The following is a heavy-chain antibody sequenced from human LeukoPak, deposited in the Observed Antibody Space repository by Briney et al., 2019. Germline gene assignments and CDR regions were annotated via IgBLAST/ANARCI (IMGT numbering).Heavy chain of an antibody. CDR1: GYTFTSYY. CDR3: ARVRNDYKPRDPFDY. D-gene: IGHD4-11*01. J-gene: IGHJ4*02. CDR2: INPSGGST. Sequence: ASVKVSCKASGYTFTSYYMHWVRQAPGQGLEWMGTINPSGGSTSYAQKLQGRVTMTTDTPTSTAYMELRTLRSDDTAVYYCARVRNDYKPRDPFDYWGQGTLVTVSS. V-gene: IGHV1-46*01.